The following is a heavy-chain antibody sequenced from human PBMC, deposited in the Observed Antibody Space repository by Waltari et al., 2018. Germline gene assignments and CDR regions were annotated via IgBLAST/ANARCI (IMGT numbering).Heavy chain of an antibody. CDR2: IYHSGST. Sequence: QVQLQESGPGLVKPSETLSLTCAVSGYSISRGYYWGWIRQPPGKGLEWIGSIYHSGSTYYNPSLKSRVTISVDTSKNQFSLKLSSVTAADTAVYYCARIECLGPEAAGCYFDYWGQGTLVTVSS. D-gene: IGHD3-3*01. CDR3: ARIECLGPEAAGCYFDY. CDR1: GYSISRGYY. J-gene: IGHJ4*02. V-gene: IGHV4-38-2*01.